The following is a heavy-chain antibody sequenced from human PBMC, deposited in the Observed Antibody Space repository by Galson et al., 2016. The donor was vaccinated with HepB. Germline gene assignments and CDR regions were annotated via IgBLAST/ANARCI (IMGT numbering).Heavy chain of an antibody. CDR2: IDWDDDK. D-gene: IGHD1-7*01. J-gene: IGHJ3*02. V-gene: IGHV2-70*01. Sequence: PALVKPTQTLTLTCTFSGFSLNTSGMCVSWIRQPPGKVLEWLALIDWDDDKYYNTSLKTRLTISKDTSKNQVILTTTNMDPVDTATYYCARRTYLVDAFDIWGQGTMVTVSS. CDR3: ARRTYLVDAFDI. CDR1: GFSLNTSGMC.